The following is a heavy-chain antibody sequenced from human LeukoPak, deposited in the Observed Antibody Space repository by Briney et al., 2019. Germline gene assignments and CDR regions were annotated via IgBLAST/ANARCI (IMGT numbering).Heavy chain of an antibody. J-gene: IGHJ4*02. CDR3: ARHPATDYDFWSGYYISAAPFDY. D-gene: IGHD3-3*01. Sequence: PSETLSLTCTVPGGSISSSSYYWGWIRQPPGKGLEWIGSIYYSGSTYYNPSLKSRVTISVDTSKNQFSLKLSSVTAADTAVYYCARHPATDYDFWSGYYISAAPFDYWGQGTLVTVSS. CDR2: IYYSGST. CDR1: GGSISSSSYY. V-gene: IGHV4-39*01.